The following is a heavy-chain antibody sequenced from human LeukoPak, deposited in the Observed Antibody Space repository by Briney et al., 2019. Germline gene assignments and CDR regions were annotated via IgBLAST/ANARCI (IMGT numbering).Heavy chain of an antibody. CDR1: GMTFSSFW. CDR2: ISSSGNSI. D-gene: IGHD3-22*01. CDR3: AKGSYEFDSSGYSPFDY. J-gene: IGHJ4*02. Sequence: GGSLRLSCAASGMTFSSFWMSWVRQAPGKGLEWVSNISSSGNSISYADSVKGRFTISRDNAKKSLYLQMNSLRDEDTAVYYCAKGSYEFDSSGYSPFDYWGQGTLVTVSS. V-gene: IGHV3-48*02.